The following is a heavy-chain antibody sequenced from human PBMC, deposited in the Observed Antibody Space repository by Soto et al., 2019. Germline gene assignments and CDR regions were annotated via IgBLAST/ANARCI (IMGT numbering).Heavy chain of an antibody. CDR1: GYMFRDYY. J-gene: IGHJ4*02. V-gene: IGHV1-2*02. Sequence: ASVKVSCKASGYMFRDYYMHWVRQAPGQGLEWMGWINPNGGDTKYAQMFQGRVTMTRDTSISTAYMDLSRLRSDDTAVYYCARCLVGATTVVDYWGQGTLVTVSS. D-gene: IGHD1-26*01. CDR3: ARCLVGATTVVDY. CDR2: INPNGGDT.